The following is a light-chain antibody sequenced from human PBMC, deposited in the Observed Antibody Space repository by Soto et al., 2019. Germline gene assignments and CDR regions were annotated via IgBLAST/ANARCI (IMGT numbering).Light chain of an antibody. CDR2: KAS. CDR1: QTISSW. J-gene: IGKJ1*01. Sequence: DIQMTQSPSTLSGSVGDRVTITCRASQTISSWLARYQQKPGKAPKLLIYKASNLKSGVPSRFSGSGSGTEFTLTISSLQPDDFATYYCQHYNSYSEAFGQGTKVDIK. CDR3: QHYNSYSEA. V-gene: IGKV1-5*03.